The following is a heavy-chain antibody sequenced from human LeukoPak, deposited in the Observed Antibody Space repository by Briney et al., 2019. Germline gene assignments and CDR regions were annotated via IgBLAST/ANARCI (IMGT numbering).Heavy chain of an antibody. J-gene: IGHJ4*02. CDR3: AKVRAPSGWFNSDY. CDR2: INSDGSSI. CDR1: GFTFSSHW. V-gene: IGHV3-74*01. Sequence: GSLRLSCAASGFTFSSHWMHWVRQAPGKGLVWVSRINSDGSSISYADSVKGRFTISRDNSKNTLFLQMNSLRAEDTAAYYCAKVRAPSGWFNSDYWGQGTLVTVSS. D-gene: IGHD6-19*01.